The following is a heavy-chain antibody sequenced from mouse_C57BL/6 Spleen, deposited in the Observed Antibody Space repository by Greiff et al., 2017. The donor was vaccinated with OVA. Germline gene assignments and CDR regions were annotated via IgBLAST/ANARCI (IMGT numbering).Heavy chain of an antibody. V-gene: IGHV5-17*01. Sequence: EVKLVESGGGLVKPGGSLKLSCAASGFTFSDYGMHWVRQAPEKGLEWVAYISSGSSTIYYADTVKGRFTISRDNAKNTLFLQTTSLRSEDTAMYYCAREFAYWGQGTLVTVSA. CDR1: GFTFSDYG. J-gene: IGHJ3*01. CDR2: ISSGSSTI. CDR3: AREFAY.